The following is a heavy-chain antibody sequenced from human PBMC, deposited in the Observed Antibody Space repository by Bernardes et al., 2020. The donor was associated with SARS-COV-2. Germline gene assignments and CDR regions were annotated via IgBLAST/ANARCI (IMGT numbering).Heavy chain of an antibody. D-gene: IGHD2-2*01. V-gene: IGHV3-30*04. Sequence: GGSLRLSCAASGFTFSSYAMHWVRQAPGKGLEWVAVISYDGSNKYYADSVKGRFTISRDNSKNTLYLQMNSLRAEDTAVYYCARAGRYQLLTWYYYYYMDVWGKGTTVTVSS. CDR1: GFTFSSYA. CDR2: ISYDGSNK. CDR3: ARAGRYQLLTWYYYYYMDV. J-gene: IGHJ6*03.